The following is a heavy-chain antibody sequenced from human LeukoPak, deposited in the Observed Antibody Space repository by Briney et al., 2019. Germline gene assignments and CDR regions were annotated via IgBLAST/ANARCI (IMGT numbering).Heavy chain of an antibody. D-gene: IGHD2-21*02. Sequence: GGSLRLSCAASGFTFSSYEMNWVRQAPGKGLEWVSYISSSGSTIYYADSVKGRFTISRDNAKNSLYLQMNSLRAEDTAVYYCARDLGDYSFDYWGQGTPVTVSS. CDR2: ISSSGSTI. V-gene: IGHV3-48*03. CDR3: ARDLGDYSFDY. CDR1: GFTFSSYE. J-gene: IGHJ4*02.